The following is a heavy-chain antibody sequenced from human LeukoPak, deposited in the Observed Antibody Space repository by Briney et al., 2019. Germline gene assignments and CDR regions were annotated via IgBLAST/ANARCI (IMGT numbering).Heavy chain of an antibody. CDR1: GFTFSDYY. CDR2: ISDSSSYT. Sequence: GGSLRLSCAASGFTFSDYYMSWISQAPGKGLEWVSYISDSSSYTNYADSVKGRFTISRDNAKNSLYLQMNSLRAEDTAVYYCARVVATSNYGMDVWGQGTTVTVSS. J-gene: IGHJ6*02. D-gene: IGHD5-12*01. CDR3: ARVVATSNYGMDV. V-gene: IGHV3-11*05.